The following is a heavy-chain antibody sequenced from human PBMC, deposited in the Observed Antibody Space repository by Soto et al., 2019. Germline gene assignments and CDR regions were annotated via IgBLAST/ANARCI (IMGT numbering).Heavy chain of an antibody. CDR3: AKDAEPITMVRGVLDY. CDR1: GFTFSSYG. V-gene: IGHV3-30*18. J-gene: IGHJ4*02. CDR2: ISYDGSNK. D-gene: IGHD3-10*01. Sequence: GGSLRLSCAASGFTFSSYGMHWVRQAPGKGLEWVAVISYDGSNKYYADSVKGRFTISRDNSKNTLYLQMNSLRAEDTAVYYCAKDAEPITMVRGVLDYWGQGTLVTVSS.